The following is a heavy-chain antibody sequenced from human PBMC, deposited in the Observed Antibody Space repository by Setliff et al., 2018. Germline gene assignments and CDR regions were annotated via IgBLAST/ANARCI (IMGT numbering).Heavy chain of an antibody. CDR2: IYYSGST. CDR3: ARGPPYYDILTGFDYCYYGMDV. Sequence: ETLSLTCTVSGGSISNYYWSWIRQPPGKGLEWIGYIYYSGSTNHNPSLKSRITISVDTSKNQFSLKLSSVTAADTAVYYCARGPPYYDILTGFDYCYYGMDVWGQGTTVTVSS. J-gene: IGHJ6*02. V-gene: IGHV4-59*01. D-gene: IGHD3-9*01. CDR1: GGSISNYY.